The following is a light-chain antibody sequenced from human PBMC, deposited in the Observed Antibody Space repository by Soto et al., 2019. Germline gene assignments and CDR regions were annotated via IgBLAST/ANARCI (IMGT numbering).Light chain of an antibody. CDR2: LEGRGSY. V-gene: IGLV4-60*02. CDR1: SGHSSYI. J-gene: IGLJ3*02. Sequence: QPVLTQSSSASASLGSSVKLTCTLSSGHSSYIIAWHQQQPGKAPRYLMKLEGRGSYNKGSVVPDRFSGSSSGADRYLTISNLQFEDEADYYCETWDRNTRVFGGGTKLTVL. CDR3: ETWDRNTRV.